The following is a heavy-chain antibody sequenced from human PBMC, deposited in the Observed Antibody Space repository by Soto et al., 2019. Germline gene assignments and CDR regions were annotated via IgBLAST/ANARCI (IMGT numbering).Heavy chain of an antibody. CDR1: RGTFNSYA. D-gene: IGHD1-26*01. J-gene: IGHJ4*02. CDR2: IIPTYGTT. CDR3: ARDSEIRYSGTYDATTFDY. V-gene: IGHV1-69*06. Sequence: QVQLEQSGAEVRKPGSSVKVSCKSSRGTFNSYAITWLRQAPGQGLEWMGGIIPTYGTTNYAHSFQDRLTITAEKATSTAYMELNSLRSDDTAVYYCARDSEIRYSGTYDATTFDYWGQGTLVTVSS.